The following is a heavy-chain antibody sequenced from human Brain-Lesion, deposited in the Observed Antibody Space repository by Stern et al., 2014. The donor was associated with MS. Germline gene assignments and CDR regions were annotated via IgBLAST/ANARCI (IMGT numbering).Heavy chain of an antibody. CDR3: AGEEDIRYCSGGSCTGNWFDP. CDR1: GGSVSSTSYA. CDR2: IYYSGNT. V-gene: IGHV4-39*01. J-gene: IGHJ5*02. Sequence: QVQLVESGPGLVKPSETLSLTCTVAGGSVSSTSYAWAWIRQPPGKGLEWIGTIYYSGNTHYSPSLKSRLTISLDPSNNQFSPHLRSVTAADTAVYYCAGEEDIRYCSGGSCTGNWFDPWGQGTLVTVSS. D-gene: IGHD2-15*01.